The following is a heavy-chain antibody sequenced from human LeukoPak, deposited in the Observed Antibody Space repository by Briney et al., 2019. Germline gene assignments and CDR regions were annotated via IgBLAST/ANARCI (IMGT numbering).Heavy chain of an antibody. CDR1: GFTFSGYY. D-gene: IGHD4-17*01. Sequence: GGSLRLSCAASGFTFSGYYMNWIRQAPGKGLEWVSYISSSGSTIYYADSVKGRFTISRDNAKNSLYLQMNSLRAEDTAVYYCARRATTVTRTGDYWGQGTRVTVSS. V-gene: IGHV3-11*04. CDR3: ARRATTVTRTGDY. J-gene: IGHJ4*02. CDR2: ISSSGSTI.